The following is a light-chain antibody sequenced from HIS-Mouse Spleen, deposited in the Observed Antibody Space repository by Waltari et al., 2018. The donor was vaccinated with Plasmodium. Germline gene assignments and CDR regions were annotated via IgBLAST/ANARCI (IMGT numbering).Light chain of an antibody. CDR2: GTS. Sequence: EIVLTQSPGTLSLSPGERATLSCRASQSVSSSYLAWYQQKPGQAPRLLIYGTSSSATGIQDRVSGSGYGTDFTLTSSRLEPEDIAGYYCQQYGSSPLTFGGGTKVEIK. CDR3: QQYGSSPLT. CDR1: QSVSSSY. V-gene: IGKV3-20*01. J-gene: IGKJ4*01.